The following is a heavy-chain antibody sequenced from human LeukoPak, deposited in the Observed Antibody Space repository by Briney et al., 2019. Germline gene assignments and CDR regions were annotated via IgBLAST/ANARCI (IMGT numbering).Heavy chain of an antibody. CDR3: ARDEWDSSRDFDY. J-gene: IGHJ4*02. V-gene: IGHV3-21*01. CDR2: ISSSSSYI. Sequence: GGSLRLSCAASGFTFSSYSMNWVRQAPGKGLEWVSSISSSSSYIYYADSVKGRFTISRDNAKNSLYLQMNSLRAEDTAVYYCARDEWDSSRDFDYRGQGTLVTVSS. D-gene: IGHD3-22*01. CDR1: GFTFSSYS.